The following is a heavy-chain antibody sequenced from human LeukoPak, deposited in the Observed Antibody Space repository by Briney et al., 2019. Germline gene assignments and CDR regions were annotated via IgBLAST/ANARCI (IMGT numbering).Heavy chain of an antibody. Sequence: VASVKVSCKASGYRFISNYIQRVRQAPGLGPEWMGWMHPGNGNTRYAEKFQGRVTMTRDTSINTAYMDLSSLRSDDTAVYYCAREGSYCVGGDCYSFDFWGQGTLITVSS. V-gene: IGHV1-2*02. CDR1: GYRFISNY. CDR3: AREGSYCVGGDCYSFDF. D-gene: IGHD2-21*02. CDR2: MHPGNGNT. J-gene: IGHJ4*02.